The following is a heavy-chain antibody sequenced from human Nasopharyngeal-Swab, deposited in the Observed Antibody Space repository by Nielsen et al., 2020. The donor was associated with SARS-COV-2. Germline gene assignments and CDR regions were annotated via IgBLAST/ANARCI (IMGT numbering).Heavy chain of an antibody. J-gene: IGHJ3*02. CDR1: GGSISSYY. Sequence: SETLSLTCTVSGGSISSYYWSWIRQPPGKGLEWIGYIYYSGSTYYNPSLKSRVTISVDTSKNQFSLKLSSVTAADTAVYYCARDQRGPIVVKAFDIWGQGTMVTVSS. CDR3: ARDQRGPIVVKAFDI. D-gene: IGHD3-22*01. V-gene: IGHV4-59*12. CDR2: IYYSGST.